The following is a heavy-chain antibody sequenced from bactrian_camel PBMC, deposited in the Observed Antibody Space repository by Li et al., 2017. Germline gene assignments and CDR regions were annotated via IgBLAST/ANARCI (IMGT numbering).Heavy chain of an antibody. Sequence: HVQLVESGGGLVQPGGSLRLSCVGSGFTFSGNHMSWVRQAPGKGLEWVSTMFKDGRTTYYRDSVKGRFTISQDNAKNTVYLQMNSLKPEDTAVYYCAADLNPYGLGYFCGDAGADFGYWGQGTQVTVS. CDR3: AADLNPYGLGYFCGDAGADFGY. CDR1: GFTFSGNH. V-gene: IGHV3-2*01. CDR2: MFKDGRTT. J-gene: IGHJ6*01. D-gene: IGHD1*01.